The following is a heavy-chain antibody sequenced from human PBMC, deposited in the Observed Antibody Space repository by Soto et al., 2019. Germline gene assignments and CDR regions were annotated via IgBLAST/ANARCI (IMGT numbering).Heavy chain of an antibody. V-gene: IGHV1-18*01. CDR1: GFTFSSYG. CDR3: AGAIRTTMVRGVNNYFDY. J-gene: IGHJ4*02. CDR2: ISAYNGNT. Sequence: ASVKVSCKASGFTFSSYGISWGGQAPGQGLEWMGWISAYNGNTNYAQKLQGRVTMTTDTSTSTAYMELRSLRSDDTAVYYCAGAIRTTMVRGVNNYFDYWGQGTLVTVSS. D-gene: IGHD3-10*01.